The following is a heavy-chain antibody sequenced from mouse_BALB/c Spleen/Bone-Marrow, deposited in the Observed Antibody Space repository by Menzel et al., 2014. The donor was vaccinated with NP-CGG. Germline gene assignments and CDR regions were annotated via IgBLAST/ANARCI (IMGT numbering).Heavy chain of an antibody. CDR1: GFNIKDTY. Sequence: EVQLQQSGAELVKPGASVKLSCTASGFNIKDTYMHWVKQRPEQGLEWIGRIDPANGNTKYDPKFQGKATITADTSSNTAYLQVSSLASEDPSVFYCARSLYDGFFSLFAYWGQGTLVTVSA. V-gene: IGHV14-3*02. D-gene: IGHD2-3*01. CDR2: IDPANGNT. CDR3: ARSLYDGFFSLFAY. J-gene: IGHJ3*01.